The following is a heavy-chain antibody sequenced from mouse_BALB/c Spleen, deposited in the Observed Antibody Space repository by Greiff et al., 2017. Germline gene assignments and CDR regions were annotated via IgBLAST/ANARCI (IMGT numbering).Heavy chain of an antibody. CDR2: IDPYNGET. J-gene: IGHJ4*01. Sequence: EVKLQQSGPELVKPGASVKVSCKASAYSFTDYNMYWVKQSHGKSLEWIGYIDPYNGETSYNQKFKDKATLTVDKSSSTAFMHLNSLTSEDSAVYYCAKGYGNYRYYAMDYWGQGTSVTVSS. CDR1: AYSFTDYN. CDR3: AKGYGNYRYYAMDY. V-gene: IGHV1S135*01. D-gene: IGHD2-1*01.